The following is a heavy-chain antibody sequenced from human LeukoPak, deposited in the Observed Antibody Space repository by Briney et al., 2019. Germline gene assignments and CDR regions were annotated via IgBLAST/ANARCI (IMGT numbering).Heavy chain of an antibody. Sequence: GESLRISCKGSGYSFTSYWISWVRQMPGKGLEWMGRIDPSDSYTNYSPSFQGHVTISADKSISTAYLQWSSLKASDTAMYYCARHGLDCSSTSCYGRDYYYGMEVWGQGTTVTVSS. CDR3: ARHGLDCSSTSCYGRDYYYGMEV. CDR2: IDPSDSYT. CDR1: GYSFTSYW. J-gene: IGHJ6*02. V-gene: IGHV5-10-1*01. D-gene: IGHD2-2*01.